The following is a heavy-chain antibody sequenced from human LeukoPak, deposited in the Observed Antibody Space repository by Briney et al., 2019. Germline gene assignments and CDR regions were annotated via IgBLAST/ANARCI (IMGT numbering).Heavy chain of an antibody. J-gene: IGHJ5*02. V-gene: IGHV3-30*02. CDR2: IRYDGSNK. CDR3: AKDTKGSGSYQYNWFDP. D-gene: IGHD3-10*01. CDR1: GFTFSSYG. Sequence: PGGSLRLSCAASGFTFSSYGMHWVRQAPGKGLEWVAFIRYDGSNKYYADSVKGRFTISRDNSKNTLYLQMNSLRAEDTAVYYCAKDTKGSGSYQYNWFDPWGQGTLVTVSS.